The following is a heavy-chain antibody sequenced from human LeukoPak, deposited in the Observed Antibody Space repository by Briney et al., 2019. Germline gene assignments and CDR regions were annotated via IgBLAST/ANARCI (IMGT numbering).Heavy chain of an antibody. D-gene: IGHD3-10*01. CDR2: ISAYNGNT. CDR3: ARPITMVRGGLYFDY. J-gene: IGHJ4*02. Sequence: ASVKVSCKASGYTFTSYGISWVRQAPGQGLEWMGWISAYNGNTNYAQKLQGRVTMTTDTSTSTAYMELRSLRSDDTAVYYCARPITMVRGGLYFDYWGQGTLVTVSS. V-gene: IGHV1-18*01. CDR1: GYTFTSYG.